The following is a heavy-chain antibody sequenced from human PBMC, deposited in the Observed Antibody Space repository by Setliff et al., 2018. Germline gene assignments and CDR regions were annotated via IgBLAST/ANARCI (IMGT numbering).Heavy chain of an antibody. CDR1: GYSITSGYY. CDR3: ARHLWGRWMATSSDYFDY. V-gene: IGHV4-38-2*02. J-gene: IGHJ4*02. Sequence: LSLTCTVSGYSITSGYYWGWIRQSPGKGLEWLGSLFHTGTPYYNPSLQSRLTMSVDASNNQFSLKLNSVTADDAAVYYCARHLWGRWMATSSDYFDYWGQGSLVTVSS. D-gene: IGHD5-12*01. CDR2: LFHTGTP.